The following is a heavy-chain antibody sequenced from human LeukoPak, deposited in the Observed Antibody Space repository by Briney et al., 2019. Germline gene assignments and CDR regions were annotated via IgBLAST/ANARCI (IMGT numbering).Heavy chain of an antibody. Sequence: PSETLSLTCAVYGGSFSGYYWSWIRQPPGKGLEWIGEINHSGSTNCNPSLKSRVTISVDTSKNQFSLKPSSVTAADTAVYYCASREYGSSGYYHGWRFDIWGQGTMVTVSS. CDR3: ASREYGSSGYYHGWRFDI. CDR2: INHSGST. D-gene: IGHD3-22*01. J-gene: IGHJ3*02. V-gene: IGHV4-34*01. CDR1: GGSFSGYY.